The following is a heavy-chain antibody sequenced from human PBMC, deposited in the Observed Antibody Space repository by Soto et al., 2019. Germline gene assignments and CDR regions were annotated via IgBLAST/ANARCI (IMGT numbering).Heavy chain of an antibody. CDR1: GGSFSGYY. V-gene: IGHV4-34*01. D-gene: IGHD6-19*01. J-gene: IGHJ4*02. CDR3: ARGPGGWSGWYYFDY. Sequence: SETLSLTCAVYGGSFSGYYWSWIRQPPGKGLEWIGEINHSGSTNYNPSLKSRVTISVDTSKNQFSLKLSSVTAADTAVYYCARGPGGWSGWYYFDYWGQGTLVTVSS. CDR2: INHSGST.